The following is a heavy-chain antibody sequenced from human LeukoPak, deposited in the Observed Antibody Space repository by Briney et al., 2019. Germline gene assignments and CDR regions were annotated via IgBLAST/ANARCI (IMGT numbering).Heavy chain of an antibody. Sequence: GGSLRLSCAASGLTFSSYSMNWVRQAPGKGLEWVSSISSSSYIYYADSVKGRFTISRDNAKNSLYLQMNSLRAEDTAVYYCARDGRGVYIAAANYWGQGTLVTVSS. D-gene: IGHD6-13*01. CDR2: ISSSSYI. CDR3: ARDGRGVYIAAANY. J-gene: IGHJ4*02. CDR1: GLTFSSYS. V-gene: IGHV3-21*01.